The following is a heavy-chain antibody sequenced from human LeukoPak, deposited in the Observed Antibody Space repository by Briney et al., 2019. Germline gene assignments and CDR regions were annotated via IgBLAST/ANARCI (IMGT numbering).Heavy chain of an antibody. J-gene: IGHJ5*02. CDR3: AREPYYYGSGSYYTLEENWFDP. D-gene: IGHD3-10*01. CDR2: INPNSGGT. V-gene: IGHV1-2*02. CDR1: GYTFTNYG. Sequence: ASVKVSCKASGYTFTNYGISWVRQAPGQGLEWMGWINPNSGGTNYAQKFQGRVTMTRDTSISTAYMELSRLRSDDTAVYYCAREPYYYGSGSYYTLEENWFDPWGQGTLVTVSS.